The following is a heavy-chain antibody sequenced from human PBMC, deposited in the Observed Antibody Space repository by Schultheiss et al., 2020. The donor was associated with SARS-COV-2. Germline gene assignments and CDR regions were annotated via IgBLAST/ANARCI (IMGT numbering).Heavy chain of an antibody. J-gene: IGHJ6*03. CDR2: INHSGST. CDR1: GGSVGSSGYF. Sequence: SETLSLTCTVSGGSVGSSGYFWGWIRQPPGKGLEWIGEINHSGSTNYNPSLKSRVTISVVTSKNQFSLKLSSVTAADTAVYYCARIVVVLPSIFDEAYYYYYMDVWGRGTTVTVSS. D-gene: IGHD3-3*01. CDR3: ARIVVVLPSIFDEAYYYYYMDV. V-gene: IGHV4-39*07.